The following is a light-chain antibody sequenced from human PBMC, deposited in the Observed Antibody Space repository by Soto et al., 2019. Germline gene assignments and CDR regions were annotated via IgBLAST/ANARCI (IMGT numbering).Light chain of an antibody. CDR1: SLGSRG. CDR3: QVWDSSSDHVV. CDR2: DDS. Sequence: SYELTQPPSVSGAPGQTAIITCGGDSLGSRGVHWYQQKPRQAPVLAVHDDSDLPSGIPERFSGSNSGNTATLTISRVEAGDEADYYCQVWDSSSDHVVFGGGTKLTVL. J-gene: IGLJ2*01. V-gene: IGLV3-21*02.